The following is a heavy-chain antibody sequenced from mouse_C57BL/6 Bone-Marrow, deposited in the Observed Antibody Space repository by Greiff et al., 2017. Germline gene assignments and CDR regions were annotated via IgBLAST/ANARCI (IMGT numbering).Heavy chain of an antibody. CDR3: SALDGNYFDF. J-gene: IGHJ2*01. Sequence: VQLQQSGAELVRPGASVKLSCTASGFNIKDDYIHWVKQRPEQGLEWIGWIDPEIGDTEYASKFQGKATITSDTSSNTAYLQLSSLTSEDTAVYHCSALDGNYFDFWGQGTPLTVAS. CDR1: GFNIKDDY. CDR2: IDPEIGDT. D-gene: IGHD2-1*01. V-gene: IGHV14-4*01.